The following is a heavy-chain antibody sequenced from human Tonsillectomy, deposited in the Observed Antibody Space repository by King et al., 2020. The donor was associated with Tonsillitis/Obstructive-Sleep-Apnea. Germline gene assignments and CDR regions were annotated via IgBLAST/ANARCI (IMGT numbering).Heavy chain of an antibody. J-gene: IGHJ6*03. CDR1: GGSFSGSY. V-gene: IGHV4-34*01. Sequence: VQLQQWGAGLLKPSETLSLTCAVYGGSFSGSYWSWIRKPPGKGLEWIGEINHSGSTNYNQSLKSRVTISVDTSKNQFSLKLSSVTAADTAVYYCARGDIVVVVAARDYYYYMDVWGKGTTVTVSS. CDR2: INHSGST. CDR3: ARGDIVVVVAARDYYYYMDV. D-gene: IGHD2-15*01.